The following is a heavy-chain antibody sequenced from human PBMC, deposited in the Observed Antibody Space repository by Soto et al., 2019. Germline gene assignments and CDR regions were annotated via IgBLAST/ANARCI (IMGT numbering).Heavy chain of an antibody. CDR2: ITWNSGYI. CDR3: AKGRGEWLRDAFDF. V-gene: IGHV3-9*01. J-gene: IGHJ3*01. Sequence: EVQLVESGGGLVQPGGSLRLSCAASRFTFDDYAMHWVRQAPGKGLEWVSGITWNSGYIAYADSVKGRFTISRDNAKNSLYLQMNSLRAEDTALFYCAKGRGEWLRDAFDFWGQGTMVTVSS. CDR1: RFTFDDYA. D-gene: IGHD5-12*01.